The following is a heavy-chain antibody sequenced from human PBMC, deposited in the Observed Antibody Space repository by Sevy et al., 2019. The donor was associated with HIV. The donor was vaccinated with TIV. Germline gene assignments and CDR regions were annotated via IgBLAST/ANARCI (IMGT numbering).Heavy chain of an antibody. CDR2: IYTSGST. CDR1: GGSISSCY. CDR3: ARDYPIAAAGTLDYYYGMDV. V-gene: IGHV4-4*07. J-gene: IGHJ6*02. Sequence: SETLSLTCTVSGGSISSCYWSWIRQPAGKGLEWIGRIYTSGSTNYNPSLKSRVTMSVDTSKNQFSLKLSSVTAADTAVYYCARDYPIAAAGTLDYYYGMDVWGQGTTVTVSS. D-gene: IGHD6-13*01.